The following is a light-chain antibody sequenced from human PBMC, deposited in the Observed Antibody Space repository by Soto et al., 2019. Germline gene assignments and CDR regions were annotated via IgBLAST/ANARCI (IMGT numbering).Light chain of an antibody. CDR2: AAS. V-gene: IGKV1-39*01. Sequence: DIELTNSPSSLSASVGDKLTITCRATQSITNFLNWYQKKPGEVPRLLIYAASRVGNGVPSRFSGSGSGTAVALTINSRQPEDFATYYCQQTYTTPRLSFGGGPRV. CDR1: QSITNF. J-gene: IGKJ4*01. CDR3: QQTYTTPRLS.